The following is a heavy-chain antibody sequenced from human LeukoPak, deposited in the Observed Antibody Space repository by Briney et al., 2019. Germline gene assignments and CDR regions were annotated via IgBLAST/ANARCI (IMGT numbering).Heavy chain of an antibody. CDR2: ISGYNGNT. J-gene: IGHJ4*02. CDR1: GYTFTSYG. V-gene: IGHV1-18*01. D-gene: IGHD3-9*01. Sequence: GASVKVSCKGSGYTFTSYGISWVRQAPGQGLEWMGWISGYNGNTKYAQKVQDRVTMATDTSTSTAYMELRSLRTDDTAVYYCARAHLRYFDWLPLYYFDYWGQGTLVTVSS. CDR3: ARAHLRYFDWLPLYYFDY.